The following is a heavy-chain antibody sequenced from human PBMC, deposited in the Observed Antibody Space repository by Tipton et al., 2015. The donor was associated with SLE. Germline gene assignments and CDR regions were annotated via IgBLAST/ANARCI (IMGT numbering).Heavy chain of an antibody. V-gene: IGHV4-34*08. CDR1: GGTLSGYA. CDR2: INHSGFT. J-gene: IGHJ4*02. Sequence: TLSLTCAVNGGTLSGYAWSWIRQSPGKGLEWIGEINHSGFTNYRPSLESRVTMSADRSRNQLSLKMTSVTAADTAVYYCARHPTYFDYWGQGTLVTVSS. CDR3: ARHPTYFDY.